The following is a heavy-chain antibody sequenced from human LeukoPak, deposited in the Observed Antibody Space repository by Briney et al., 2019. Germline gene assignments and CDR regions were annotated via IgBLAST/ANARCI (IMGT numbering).Heavy chain of an antibody. CDR1: GGSISSHY. Sequence: SETLSLTCTVSGGSISSHYWSWIRQPPGKGLEWIGYIYYSGSTNYNPSLKSRVTISVDTSKNQFSLKLSSVTAADTAVYYCARKARRWETPYYYYYMDVWGKGTTVTVSS. CDR3: ARKARRWETPYYYYYMDV. CDR2: IYYSGST. V-gene: IGHV4-59*11. J-gene: IGHJ6*03. D-gene: IGHD5-24*01.